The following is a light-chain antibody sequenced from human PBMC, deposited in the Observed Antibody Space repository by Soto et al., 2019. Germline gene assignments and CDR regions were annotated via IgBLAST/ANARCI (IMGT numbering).Light chain of an antibody. CDR3: MQGTHWPLT. Sequence: EVVMTQSPLSLPVTLGQPASIFCRSSQSLLYSDGKTFLTWFHQRPGQAPRRLIYEVSNRDSGVPDRFSGSGSGTDFTLKISRVEAEDVGVYYCMQGTHWPLTFGGGTEVEIK. CDR2: EVS. J-gene: IGKJ4*01. CDR1: QSLLYSDGKTF. V-gene: IGKV2-30*01.